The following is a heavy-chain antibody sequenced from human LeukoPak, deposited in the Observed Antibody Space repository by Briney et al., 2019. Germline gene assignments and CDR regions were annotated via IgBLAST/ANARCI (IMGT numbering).Heavy chain of an antibody. CDR2: IYCGGST. CDR1: GFTVSSNY. V-gene: IGHV3-53*01. J-gene: IGHJ6*02. D-gene: IGHD3-22*01. Sequence: GGSLRLSCAASGFTVSSNYMRWVRQAPGKGLEWVSVIYCGGSTYYADSVKGGFTISRDNSKYTLYLQMDSLRAEDTAVYYCARDLSYYDSSGYTPHYYYGMDVWGQGTTVTVSS. CDR3: ARDLSYYDSSGYTPHYYYGMDV.